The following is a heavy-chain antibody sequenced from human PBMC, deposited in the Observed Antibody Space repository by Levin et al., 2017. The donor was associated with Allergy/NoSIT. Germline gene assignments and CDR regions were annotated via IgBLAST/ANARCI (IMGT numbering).Heavy chain of an antibody. D-gene: IGHD6-13*01. CDR1: GFTFSSYS. Sequence: GGSLRLSCAASGFTFSSYSMNWVRQAPGKGLEWVSYISSSSSTIYYADSVKGRFTISRDNAKNSLYLQMNSLRAEDTAVYYCARDQGYSSSWTDAFDIWGQGTMVTVSS. CDR2: ISSSSSTI. V-gene: IGHV3-48*01. CDR3: ARDQGYSSSWTDAFDI. J-gene: IGHJ3*02.